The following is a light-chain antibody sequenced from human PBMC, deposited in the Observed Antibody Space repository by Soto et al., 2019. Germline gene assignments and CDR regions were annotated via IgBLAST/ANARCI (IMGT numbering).Light chain of an antibody. CDR3: QHYVTSLTT. CDR2: DSS. Sequence: EIVMTHSPATLSVSPGERATLSCRASQSVSSYLAWYQQKPGQAPRLLIYDSSNRATGIPDRFIGSGSGTDFTLTISSLEPEDFAVDYCQHYVTSLTTFGQGTKVDI. J-gene: IGKJ1*01. V-gene: IGKV3-11*01. CDR1: QSVSSY.